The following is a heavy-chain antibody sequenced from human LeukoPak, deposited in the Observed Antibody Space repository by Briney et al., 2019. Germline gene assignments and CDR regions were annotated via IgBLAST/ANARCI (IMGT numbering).Heavy chain of an antibody. V-gene: IGHV1-8*01. CDR3: AREHDSSGYYRNFDY. D-gene: IGHD3-22*01. J-gene: IGHJ4*02. CDR2: MNPNSGNR. CDR1: GYPFINYD. Sequence: ASVKVSCKASGYPFINYDIKWVRQATGQGLEWMGWMNPNSGNRGYAQKFQGRVSMTRDTSVSTAYMELRSLRSDDTAVYYCAREHDSSGYYRNFDYWGQGTLVTVSS.